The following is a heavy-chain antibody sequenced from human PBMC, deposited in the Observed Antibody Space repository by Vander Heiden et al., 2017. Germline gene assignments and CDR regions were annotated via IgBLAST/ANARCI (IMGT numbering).Heavy chain of an antibody. V-gene: IGHV3-21*01. Sequence: EVQLVESGGGLVKPGGSLRLSCAASGFTSSSYSMNWVRQAPGKGLEWVSSISSSSSYIYYADSVKGRFTISRDNAKNSLYLQMNSLRAEDTAVYYCARDLTGDSSPYYFDYWGQGTLVTVSS. CDR3: ARDLTGDSSPYYFDY. CDR2: ISSSSSYI. CDR1: GFTSSSYS. J-gene: IGHJ4*02. D-gene: IGHD3-22*01.